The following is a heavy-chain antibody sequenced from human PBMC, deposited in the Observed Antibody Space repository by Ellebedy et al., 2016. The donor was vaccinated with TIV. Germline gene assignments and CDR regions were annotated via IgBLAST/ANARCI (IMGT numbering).Heavy chain of an antibody. V-gene: IGHV3-7*01. Sequence: GGSLRLSXAASGFTFSSYWMSWVRQAPGKGLEWVANIKQDGSEKYYVDSVKGRFTISRDNAKNSLYLQMNSLRAEDTAVYYCAREGWRGFLEWLNGGYYYGMDVWGQGTTVTVSS. CDR2: IKQDGSEK. J-gene: IGHJ6*02. D-gene: IGHD3-3*01. CDR3: AREGWRGFLEWLNGGYYYGMDV. CDR1: GFTFSSYW.